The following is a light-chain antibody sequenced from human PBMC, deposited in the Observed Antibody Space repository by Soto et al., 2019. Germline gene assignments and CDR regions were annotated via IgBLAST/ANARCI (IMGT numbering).Light chain of an antibody. CDR2: GAS. J-gene: IGKJ4*01. Sequence: EIVMTQSPATLSVSPGERATLSCWASQSVSSSLAWYQQKPGQAPRLLIYGASTRATGIPARFSGSGSGTVFTFNISSLQSEDLAVYFCQQYNKWPLSFGGGTKVAIK. V-gene: IGKV3-15*01. CDR1: QSVSSS. CDR3: QQYNKWPLS.